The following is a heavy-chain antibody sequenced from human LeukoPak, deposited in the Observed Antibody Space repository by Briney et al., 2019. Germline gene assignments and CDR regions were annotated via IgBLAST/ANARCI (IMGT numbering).Heavy chain of an antibody. CDR3: ASPPRCSGGSCYSGIDY. D-gene: IGHD2-15*01. CDR2: IYSGGST. CDR1: GFTVSSNY. Sequence: GGSLRLSRAASGFTVSSNYMSWVRQAPGKGLEWVSVIYSGGSTYYADSVKGRFTISRDNSKNTLYLQMNSLRAEDTAVYYCASPPRCSGGSCYSGIDYWGQGTLVTVSS. J-gene: IGHJ4*02. V-gene: IGHV3-66*01.